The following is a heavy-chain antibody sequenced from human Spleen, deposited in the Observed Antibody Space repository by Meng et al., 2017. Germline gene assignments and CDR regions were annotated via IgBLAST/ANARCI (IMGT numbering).Heavy chain of an antibody. D-gene: IGHD3-16*01. Sequence: GESLKISCAASGFTFSSYSMNWVRQAPGKGLVWVSRINSDGSSTSYADSVKGRFTISRDNAKNTLYLQMNSLRAKDTAVYYCARDSLKRGGVSDIWGQGTMVTVSS. CDR2: INSDGSST. CDR3: ARDSLKRGGVSDI. V-gene: IGHV3-74*01. CDR1: GFTFSSYS. J-gene: IGHJ3*02.